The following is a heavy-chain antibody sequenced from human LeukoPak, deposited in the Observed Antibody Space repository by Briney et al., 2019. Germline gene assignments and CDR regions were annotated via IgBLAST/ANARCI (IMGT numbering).Heavy chain of an antibody. D-gene: IGHD3-22*01. CDR2: ITPNADRT. CDR3: AFMQGDCDGSSYWVL. V-gene: IGHV3-23*01. J-gene: IGHJ1*01. CDR1: GFTFGSYG. Sequence: GGSLRLSCAASGFTFGSYGMSWVRQAPGKGLEWVAFITPNADRTPYADSVEGRFTISRDNPRNTLYLQMNSLRDEDTALYYFAFMQGDCDGSSYWVLWGQGTLVTVSS.